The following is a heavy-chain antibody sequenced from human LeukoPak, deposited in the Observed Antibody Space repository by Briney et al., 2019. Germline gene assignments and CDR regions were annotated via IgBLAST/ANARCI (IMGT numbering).Heavy chain of an antibody. CDR1: GYTFTSYG. J-gene: IGHJ4*02. CDR3: ARYCSGGSCAPSFDY. CDR2: ISAYNGNT. Sequence: ASVKVSCKASGYTFTSYGISWVRQAPGQGLEWVGWISAYNGNTNYAQKLQGRVTMTTDTSTSTAYMELRSLRSDDTAVYYCARYCSGGSCAPSFDYWGQGTLVTVSS. V-gene: IGHV1-18*01. D-gene: IGHD2-15*01.